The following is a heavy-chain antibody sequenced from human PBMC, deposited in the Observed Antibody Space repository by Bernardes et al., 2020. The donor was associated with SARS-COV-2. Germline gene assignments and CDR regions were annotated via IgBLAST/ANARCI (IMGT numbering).Heavy chain of an antibody. V-gene: IGHV2-5*02. D-gene: IGHD6-13*01. CDR2: VYWDDDK. CDR3: AHKVGSSWYGDWFDP. Sequence: SGATLLKPTQTLTVTCTFAGFSLSTSGLGVGWIRQPPGQALQWLPPVYWDDDKRYSPSLKSRLTITKDTSKNQVVLTMTNMDPVDTATYYCAHKVGSSWYGDWFDPWGQGTLVTVSS. J-gene: IGHJ5*02. CDR1: GFSLSTSGLG.